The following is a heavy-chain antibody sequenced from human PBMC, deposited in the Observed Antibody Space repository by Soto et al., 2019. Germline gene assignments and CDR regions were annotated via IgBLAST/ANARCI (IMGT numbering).Heavy chain of an antibody. CDR2: IDHSDSYT. J-gene: IGHJ6*02. V-gene: IGHV5-10-1*01. CDR1: GDSFTSYW. CDR3: ARHPLITMVRGTDIVYYYYYGMEV. D-gene: IGHD3-10*01. Sequence: GESLKISCKGSGDSFTSYWISWSRQMPGKGLEWMGGIDHSDSYTNYSPSFQGHVTISADKSISTAYLQWSRLKASDTAMYYCARHPLITMVRGTDIVYYYYYGMEVWGQGTTVAVSS.